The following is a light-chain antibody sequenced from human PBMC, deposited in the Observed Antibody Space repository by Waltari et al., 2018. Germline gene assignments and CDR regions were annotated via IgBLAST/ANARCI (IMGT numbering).Light chain of an antibody. V-gene: IGLV3-27*01. CDR3: YSATDNNLRV. CDR1: LLSTKY. CDR2: KDS. Sequence: SYELTQPSSVSVSPGQTARITCSGDLLSTKYARWFQQRPGQAPVLVMYKDSERPSGIRERFSGSRSGTTVILTISGAQVEDEADYYCYSATDNNLRVFGGGTKLTVL. J-gene: IGLJ3*02.